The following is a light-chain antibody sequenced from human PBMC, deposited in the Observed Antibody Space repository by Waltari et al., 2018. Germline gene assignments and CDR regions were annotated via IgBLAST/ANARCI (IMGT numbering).Light chain of an antibody. J-gene: IGKJ1*01. CDR1: QSISTH. Sequence: DIQMTQSPSSLSASVGDRVTITCRASQSISTHLNCYQQKPGKAPNILIYAASSLQSGVPSRFSGSGSGTDFTLTISSLQPEDFASYFCQQSFNTPPTFGQGSKVEIK. V-gene: IGKV1-39*01. CDR2: AAS. CDR3: QQSFNTPPT.